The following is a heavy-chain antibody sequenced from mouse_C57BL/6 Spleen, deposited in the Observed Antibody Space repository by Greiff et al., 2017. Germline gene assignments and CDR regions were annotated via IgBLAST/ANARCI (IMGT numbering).Heavy chain of an antibody. V-gene: IGHV1-81*01. D-gene: IGHD1-1*01. CDR3: AHYYGSLYPYYFDY. J-gene: IGHJ2*01. CDR1: GYTFTSYG. Sequence: VQLQQSGAELARPGASVKLSCKASGYTFTSYGISWVKQRTGQGLEWIGEIYPRSGNPYYNEKFKGMATLTADKSSSTAYMALRSLTSEDSAVYFCAHYYGSLYPYYFDYWGQGTTLTVSS. CDR2: IYPRSGNP.